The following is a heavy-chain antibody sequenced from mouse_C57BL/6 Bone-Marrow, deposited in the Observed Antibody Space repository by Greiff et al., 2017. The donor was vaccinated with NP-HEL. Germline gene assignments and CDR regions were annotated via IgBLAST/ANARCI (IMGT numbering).Heavy chain of an antibody. D-gene: IGHD2-4*01. V-gene: IGHV5-12*01. Sequence: EVKVEESGGGLVQPGGSLKLSCAASGFTFSDYYMYWVRQTPEKRLEWVAYISNGGGSTYYPDTVKGRFTISRDNAKNTLYLQMSRLKSEDTAMYYCARRDDSAWFAYWGQGTLVTVSA. CDR1: GFTFSDYY. J-gene: IGHJ3*01. CDR2: ISNGGGST. CDR3: ARRDDSAWFAY.